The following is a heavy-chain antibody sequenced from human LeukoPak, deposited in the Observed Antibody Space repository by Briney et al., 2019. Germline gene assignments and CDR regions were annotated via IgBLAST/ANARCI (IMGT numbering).Heavy chain of an antibody. Sequence: GGSLRLSCAASGFTFSSYWMHWVRQAPGKGLVWVSRINSDGSSTNYADSVKGRFTISRDNAKNTLYLQMNSLRAEDTAVYYCARPYGSGSYYNVGYWGQGTLVTVSS. CDR3: ARPYGSGSYYNVGY. V-gene: IGHV3-74*01. CDR2: INSDGSST. J-gene: IGHJ4*02. CDR1: GFTFSSYW. D-gene: IGHD3-10*01.